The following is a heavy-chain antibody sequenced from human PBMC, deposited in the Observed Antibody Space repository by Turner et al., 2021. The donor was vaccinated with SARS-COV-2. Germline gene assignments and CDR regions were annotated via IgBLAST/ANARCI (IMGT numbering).Heavy chain of an antibody. CDR3: ATHYDIVNPYYAPRGYSGMDV. CDR1: GNILTELS. J-gene: IGHJ6*02. Sequence: QVQLVPSGAEVKMPVASVKVSCKVSGNILTELSMHWVRQAPGKGLEWMGGFGPEDGKTIYAQNLQGRVTMTEDTSTDTAYMELRSLRSEDTAVYYCATHYDIVNPYYAPRGYSGMDVWGQGTAVTVSS. V-gene: IGHV1-24*01. D-gene: IGHD3-9*01. CDR2: FGPEDGKT.